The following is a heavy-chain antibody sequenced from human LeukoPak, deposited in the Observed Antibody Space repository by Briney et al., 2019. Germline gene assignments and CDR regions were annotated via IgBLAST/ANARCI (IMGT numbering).Heavy chain of an antibody. Sequence: PGGSLRLSCAASGFTFSSYSMNWVRQAPGKGLEWVAVISYDGSNKYYADSVKGRFTISRDNSKNTLYLQMNSLRAEDTAVYYCAKEATSGSYWSVFYWGQGTLVTVSS. CDR2: ISYDGSNK. D-gene: IGHD3-10*01. J-gene: IGHJ4*02. V-gene: IGHV3-30*18. CDR1: GFTFSSYS. CDR3: AKEATSGSYWSVFY.